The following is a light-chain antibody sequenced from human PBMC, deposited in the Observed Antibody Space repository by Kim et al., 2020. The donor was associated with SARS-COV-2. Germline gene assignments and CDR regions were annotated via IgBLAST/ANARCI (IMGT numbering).Light chain of an antibody. CDR1: KLGDKY. Sequence: SVSPGQPASFTCSGDKLGDKYACWYQQKPGQSPVLVIYQDSKRPSGIPERFSGSNSGNTATLTISGTQAMDEADYYCQAWDSSTVVFGGGTQLTVL. CDR3: QAWDSSTVV. J-gene: IGLJ2*01. CDR2: QDS. V-gene: IGLV3-1*01.